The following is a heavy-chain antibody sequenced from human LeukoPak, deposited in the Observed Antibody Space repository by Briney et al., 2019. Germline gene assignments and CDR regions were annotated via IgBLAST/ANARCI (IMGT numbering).Heavy chain of an antibody. J-gene: IGHJ4*02. CDR3: ANDPNCSGGSCSDY. D-gene: IGHD2-15*01. CDR1: GFTFSSYA. V-gene: IGHV3-23*01. Sequence: GGSLRLSCAASGFTFSSYAMSWVRQAPGKGLEWVSAISGSGGSTYYADSVKGRFTISRGNSKNTLYLQMNSLRAEDTAVYYCANDPNCSGGSCSDYWGQGTLVTVSS. CDR2: ISGSGGST.